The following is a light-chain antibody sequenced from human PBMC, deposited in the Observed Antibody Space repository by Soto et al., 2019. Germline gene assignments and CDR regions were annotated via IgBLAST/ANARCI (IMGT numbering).Light chain of an antibody. J-gene: IGLJ1*01. V-gene: IGLV2-14*01. CDR1: SSYVGGYNY. Sequence: QSALTQPASVSGSPGQSITISCTGTSSYVGGYNYVSWYQHHAGKAPRLMIYASSNRPSGVSHRFSGSRSGNTASLTISGLQAEDEADYYCSSYTSGTTLYVFGTGTKLTVL. CDR2: ASS. CDR3: SSYTSGTTLYV.